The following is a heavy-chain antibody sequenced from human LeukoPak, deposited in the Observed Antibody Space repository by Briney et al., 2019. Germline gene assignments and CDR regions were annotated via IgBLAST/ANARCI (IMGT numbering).Heavy chain of an antibody. Sequence: SETLSLTCTVSGGSISGYYWTWIRQPPAQGLEWIAYIHSNGYTNYNPSLRSRVTISVDPSKNQFSLTVTPVTAADTAIYYCAQRQGPMSGTYDYFDPWGQGALVTVSS. CDR1: GGSISGYY. D-gene: IGHD1-26*01. V-gene: IGHV4-4*09. CDR3: AQRQGPMSGTYDYFDP. CDR2: IHSNGYT. J-gene: IGHJ5*02.